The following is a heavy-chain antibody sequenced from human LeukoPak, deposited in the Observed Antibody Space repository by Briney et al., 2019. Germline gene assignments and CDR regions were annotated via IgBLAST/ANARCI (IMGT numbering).Heavy chain of an antibody. CDR1: GFTFSSYA. J-gene: IGHJ4*02. D-gene: IGHD3-22*01. V-gene: IGHV3-23*01. Sequence: GGSLRLSCAASGFTFSSYAMSWVRQAPGKGLEWVSAISDSGSSTYYADSVKGRFTISRDNAKNSLYLQMNSLRAEDTAVYYCARVLHKRNYDSTTYYGYWGQGTLVTVSS. CDR3: ARVLHKRNYDSTTYYGY. CDR2: ISDSGSST.